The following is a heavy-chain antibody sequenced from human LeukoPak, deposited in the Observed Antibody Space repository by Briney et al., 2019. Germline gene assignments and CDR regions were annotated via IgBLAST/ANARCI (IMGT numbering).Heavy chain of an antibody. Sequence: GASVKVSCKVSGYTLTELSIHWVRQAPGRGPEWMGGFDPEHGETIYAQMIQGRGTMTEDTSADTAYIELTSLTSEDTAVYYCATRSPHSGYDSFDHWGQGTLVTVSS. CDR1: GYTLTELS. J-gene: IGHJ4*02. D-gene: IGHD5-12*01. V-gene: IGHV1-24*01. CDR2: FDPEHGET. CDR3: ATRSPHSGYDSFDH.